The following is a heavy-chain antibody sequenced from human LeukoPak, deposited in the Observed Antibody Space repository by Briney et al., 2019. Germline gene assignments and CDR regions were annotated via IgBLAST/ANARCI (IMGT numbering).Heavy chain of an antibody. CDR2: ISYDGVNK. V-gene: IGHV3-30-3*01. D-gene: IGHD6-19*01. Sequence: PGRSLRLSCAASGFTFSSYAMHWVRQAPGKGLEWVAVISYDGVNKYYADSVKGRFTISRDTSKNTLYLQMNSLRADDTAVYYCARGRSLYSSGWTPDAFDIWGQGTMVTVSS. CDR3: ARGRSLYSSGWTPDAFDI. J-gene: IGHJ3*02. CDR1: GFTFSSYA.